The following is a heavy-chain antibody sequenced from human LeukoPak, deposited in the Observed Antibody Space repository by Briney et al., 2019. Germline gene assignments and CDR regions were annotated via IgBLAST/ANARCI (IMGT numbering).Heavy chain of an antibody. J-gene: IGHJ4*02. V-gene: IGHV1-18*01. CDR1: GYTFTSYG. Sequence: ASVMVSCKASGYTFTSYGISWVRQAPGQGLEWMGWISAYNGNTNYAQKLQGRVTMTTDTSTSTAYMELRSLRSDDTAVYYCARDTDIVVVPAAIRVDYWGQGTLVTVSS. D-gene: IGHD2-2*01. CDR2: ISAYNGNT. CDR3: ARDTDIVVVPAAIRVDY.